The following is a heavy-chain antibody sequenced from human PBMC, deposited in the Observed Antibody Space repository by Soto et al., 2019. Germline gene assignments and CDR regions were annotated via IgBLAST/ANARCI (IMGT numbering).Heavy chain of an antibody. CDR1: GFTFSDDY. CDR2: ISGSGSII. J-gene: IGHJ3*02. CDR3: ARDGDYYDISGYFLRDAFDI. D-gene: IGHD3-22*01. Sequence: QVQLVESGGGLVKPGGSLRLSCAASGFTFSDDYMSWIRQAPGKGLEWVSYISGSGSIIDYADSVKGRFTISRDNAKNSLYLQMNSLGAEDTAVYYCARDGDYYDISGYFLRDAFDIWGQGTMVTVSS. V-gene: IGHV3-11*01.